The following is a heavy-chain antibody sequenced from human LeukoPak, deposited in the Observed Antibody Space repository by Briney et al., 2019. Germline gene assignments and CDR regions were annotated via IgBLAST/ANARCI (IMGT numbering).Heavy chain of an antibody. V-gene: IGHV3-23*01. CDR1: GFIFSNYA. D-gene: IGHD5-24*01. CDR3: ARAELATITVDY. CDR2: ISDGGGRT. J-gene: IGHJ4*02. Sequence: PGGSLRLSCAVSGFIFSNYAMNWVRQAPGKGLEWVSAISDGGGRTYYADSVKGRFTISRDNAKNSLYLQMNSLRAEDTAVYYCARAELATITVDYWGQGALVTVSS.